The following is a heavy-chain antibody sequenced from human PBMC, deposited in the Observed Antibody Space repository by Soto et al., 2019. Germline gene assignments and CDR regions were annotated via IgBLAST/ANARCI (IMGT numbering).Heavy chain of an antibody. CDR3: ARLSRPNYYDTSGFFKDNGFDP. V-gene: IGHV1-69*01. CDR1: GGTFNSYD. CDR2: IIPIVETP. J-gene: IGHJ5*02. D-gene: IGHD3-22*01. Sequence: QVQLVQSGAEGMKPGSSMKASCKASGGTFNSYDINWVRQAPGQGLEWLGGIIPIVETPKYAQKFQGRVTITADETTNTVYMELSSLRSDDTAMYYCARLSRPNYYDTSGFFKDNGFDPWGQGTLVTVSS.